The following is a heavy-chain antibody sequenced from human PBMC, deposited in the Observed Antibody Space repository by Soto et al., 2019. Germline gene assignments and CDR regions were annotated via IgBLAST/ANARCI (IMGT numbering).Heavy chain of an antibody. CDR2: ISDDGSNK. Sequence: QVQLVESGGGGVQPGRSLRLSCAAYGFTFSHYGIHWVRQAPGKGQEWLAVISDDGSNKHYADSVKGRFTVSRDNSKNTLDLQMNSLRAEDTAVDFWASYSGNYQGTMDYWGQGPLVNVSS. D-gene: IGHD1-26*01. CDR3: ASYSGNYQGTMDY. CDR1: GFTFSHYG. V-gene: IGHV3-30*03. J-gene: IGHJ4*02.